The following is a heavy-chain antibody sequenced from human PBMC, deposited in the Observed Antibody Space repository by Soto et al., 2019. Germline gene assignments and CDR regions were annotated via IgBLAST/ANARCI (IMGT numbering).Heavy chain of an antibody. J-gene: IGHJ4*02. CDR1: GGSISSYY. V-gene: IGHV4-59*01. CDR3: ATSRYDFWSGYYSYYFDY. Sequence: SETLSLTCTVSGGSISSYYWSWIRQPPGKGLEWIGYIYYSGSTNYNPSLKSRVTISVDTSKNQFSLKLSSVTAADMAVYYCATSRYDFWSGYYSYYFDYWGQGTLVTVSS. CDR2: IYYSGST. D-gene: IGHD3-3*01.